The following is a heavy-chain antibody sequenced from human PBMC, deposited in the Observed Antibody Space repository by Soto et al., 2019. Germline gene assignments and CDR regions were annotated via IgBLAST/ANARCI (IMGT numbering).Heavy chain of an antibody. J-gene: IGHJ4*02. V-gene: IGHV3-33*01. CDR1: GFTFSTYV. CDR3: ARDLGAFNYGSAYFDY. Sequence: GGSLRLSCAPSGFTFSTYVMHWVRQAPGKGLEWVAVIWYDGSNQYYADSVKGRFTISRDNSKNMLYLQMNSLRAEDTAVYYCARDLGAFNYGSAYFDYWGQGSPVTSPQ. CDR2: IWYDGSNQ. D-gene: IGHD3-10*01.